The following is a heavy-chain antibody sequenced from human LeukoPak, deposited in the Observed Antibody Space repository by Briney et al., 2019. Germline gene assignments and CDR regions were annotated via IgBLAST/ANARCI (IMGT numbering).Heavy chain of an antibody. V-gene: IGHV4-34*01. CDR1: GGSFSGYY. D-gene: IGHD3-10*01. CDR2: INHSGST. J-gene: IGHJ3*02. CDR3: ARARTYYSAVDAFDI. Sequence: SETLSLTCAVYGGSFSGYYWSWIRQPPGKGLEWIGEINHSGSTYYNPSLKSRVTISVDTSKNQFSLQLSSVTAADTAVYYCARARTYYSAVDAFDIWGQGTMVTVSS.